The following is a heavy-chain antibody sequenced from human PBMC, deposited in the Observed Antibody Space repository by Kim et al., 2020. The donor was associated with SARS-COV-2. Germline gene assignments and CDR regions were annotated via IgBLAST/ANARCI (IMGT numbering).Heavy chain of an antibody. V-gene: IGHV3-30*03. J-gene: IGHJ4*02. CDR3: ASQGYSGYDYFGY. D-gene: IGHD5-12*01. Sequence: GGSLRLSCAASGFTFSSYGMHWVRQAPGKGLEWVAVISYDGSNKYYADSVKGRFTISRDNSKNTLYLQMNSLRAEDTAVYYCASQGYSGYDYFGYWGQGTLVTVSS. CDR2: ISYDGSNK. CDR1: GFTFSSYG.